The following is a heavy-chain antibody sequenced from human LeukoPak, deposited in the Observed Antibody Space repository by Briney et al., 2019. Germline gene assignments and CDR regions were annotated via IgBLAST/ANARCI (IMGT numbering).Heavy chain of an antibody. Sequence: FQTPSPTRAVSRGSPSGGGFSRGWRPQPPREGLGWVGGIYHSGSTYYNPSLKSRVTISVDRSENQFSLKLSSVTAADTAVYYCARSYSSGWYRWWYFDYWGQGTLVTVSS. CDR1: RGSPSGGGFS. CDR2: IYHSGST. J-gene: IGHJ4*02. D-gene: IGHD6-19*01. V-gene: IGHV4-30-2*01. CDR3: ARSYSSGWYRWWYFDY.